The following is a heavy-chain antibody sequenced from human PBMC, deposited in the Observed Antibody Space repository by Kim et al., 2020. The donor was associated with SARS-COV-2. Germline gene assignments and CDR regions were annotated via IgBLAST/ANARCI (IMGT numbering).Heavy chain of an antibody. D-gene: IGHD3-16*01. CDR1: GGSFSGYY. J-gene: IGHJ6*02. CDR2: INHSGST. Sequence: SETLSLTCAVYGGSFSGYYWSWIRQPPGKGLEWIGEINHSGSTNYNPSLKSRVTISVDTSKNQFSLKLSSVTAADTAVYYCARGPRMLGGVLYGMDVWGQGTTVTVSS. V-gene: IGHV4-34*01. CDR3: ARGPRMLGGVLYGMDV.